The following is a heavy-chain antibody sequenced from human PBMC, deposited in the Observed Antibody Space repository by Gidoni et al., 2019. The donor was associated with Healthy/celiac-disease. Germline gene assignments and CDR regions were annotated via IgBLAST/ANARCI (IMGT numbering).Heavy chain of an antibody. J-gene: IGHJ6*02. CDR3: EKDSSRVVVVPAASYYYYYGMDV. D-gene: IGHD2-2*01. V-gene: IGHV3-9*01. Sequence: VLEWVSGISWNSGSIGYADYVKGRFTISRDNAKNSLYLQMNSLRAEDTALYYCEKDSSRVVVVPAASYYYYYGMDVWGQGTTVTVSS. CDR2: ISWNSGSI.